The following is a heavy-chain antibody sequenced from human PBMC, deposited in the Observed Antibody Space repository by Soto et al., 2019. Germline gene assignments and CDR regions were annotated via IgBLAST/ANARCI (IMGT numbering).Heavy chain of an antibody. D-gene: IGHD3-16*01. J-gene: IGHJ4*02. V-gene: IGHV3-21*02. CDR2: ISSDSTYI. Sequence: EVQLVESGGGLVKPGGSLRLSCAASGFTFSSYSMNWVRQAPGKGLEWVSSISSDSTYIFYADSVKGRSTISRDNAKKSLYLQMNRLGAEDTAVYYCARDRNNGGGFDYWGQGNLVTVSS. CDR3: ARDRNNGGGFDY. CDR1: GFTFSSYS.